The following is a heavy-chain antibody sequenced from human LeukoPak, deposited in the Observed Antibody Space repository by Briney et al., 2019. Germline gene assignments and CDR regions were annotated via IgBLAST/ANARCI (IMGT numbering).Heavy chain of an antibody. Sequence: GGSLRLSCAASGFTFSSYSMNWVRQAPGKGLEWVSSISSSSYIYYADSVKGRFTISRDNAKNSLYLQMNSLRAEDTAVYYCARGLPVIDAFDIWGQGTMVTVSS. CDR1: GFTFSSYS. D-gene: IGHD2-21*01. CDR3: ARGLPVIDAFDI. J-gene: IGHJ3*02. CDR2: ISSSSYI. V-gene: IGHV3-21*01.